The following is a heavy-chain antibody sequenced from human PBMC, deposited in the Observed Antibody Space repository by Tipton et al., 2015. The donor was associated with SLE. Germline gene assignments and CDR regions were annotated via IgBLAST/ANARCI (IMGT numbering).Heavy chain of an antibody. J-gene: IGHJ3*02. D-gene: IGHD2-21*01. V-gene: IGHV4-38-2*02. CDR1: DYSISSGYY. Sequence: TLSLTCTVSDYSISSGYYWGWFRQSPGKGLEWIGSIYHNGITYYNPSLKSRVTISVDTSKNQFSLKLSSVTAADTAVYYYARHIVVVPEAFDIWGQGTMVTVSS. CDR2: IYHNGIT. CDR3: ARHIVVVPEAFDI.